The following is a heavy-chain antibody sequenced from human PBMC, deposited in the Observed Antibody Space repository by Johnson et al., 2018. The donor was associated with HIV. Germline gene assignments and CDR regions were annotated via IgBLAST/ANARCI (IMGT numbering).Heavy chain of an antibody. CDR1: GFTFSSYA. CDR2: ISYDGSNN. D-gene: IGHD4-17*01. J-gene: IGHJ3*01. CDR3: ARAMTTDAFDV. V-gene: IGHV3-30-3*01. Sequence: HVQLVESGGGVVQPGGSLRLSCAASGFTFSSYAMHWVRQAPGKGLEWVAVISYDGSNNYYADSVKGRFTISRDNSKNTLYLQMNSLRAEETAAYYCARAMTTDAFDVWGQGTMVTVSS.